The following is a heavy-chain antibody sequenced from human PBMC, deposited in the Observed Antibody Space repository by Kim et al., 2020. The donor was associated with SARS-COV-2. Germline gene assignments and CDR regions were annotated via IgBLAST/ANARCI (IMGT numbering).Heavy chain of an antibody. Sequence: SETLSLTCAVSGGSIRSADYSWGWIRQPPGKGLEWIGHISYNGRTDYNPSLKSRLTISLDKSKNRFSLQLRFVTAADTAIYYCARGRGWHGLDVWGQGTTVTVSS. CDR2: ISYNGRT. D-gene: IGHD3-10*01. CDR1: GGSIRSADYS. V-gene: IGHV4-30-2*01. J-gene: IGHJ6*02. CDR3: ARGRGWHGLDV.